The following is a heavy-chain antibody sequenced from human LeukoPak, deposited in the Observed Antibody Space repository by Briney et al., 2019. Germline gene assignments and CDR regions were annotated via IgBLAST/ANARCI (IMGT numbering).Heavy chain of an antibody. CDR1: GFTFSSYG. J-gene: IGHJ4*02. Sequence: GGSLRLSCAASGFTFSSYGMHWVRQAPGKGLEWVAVIWYDGSNKYYADSVKGRFTISRDNSKNTLYLQMNSLRAEDTAVYYCARDPRGQGDYYSDYWGQGTLVTVSS. D-gene: IGHD2-21*02. V-gene: IGHV3-33*01. CDR3: ARDPRGQGDYYSDY. CDR2: IWYDGSNK.